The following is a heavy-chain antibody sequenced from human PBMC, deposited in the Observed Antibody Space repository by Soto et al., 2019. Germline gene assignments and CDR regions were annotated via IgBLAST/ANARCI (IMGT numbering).Heavy chain of an antibody. Sequence: QVXXXXSGXGXVXXXXXXSLTXXVSNGSISSSNWWSWVRQSPGKGREWIGEVAQNGYIGSIPSLKSRLTILLDKPTNRFSLRLTSVTAADTAVYYCARNRLDGYDFDSWGQGILVTVSS. CDR2: VAQNGYI. V-gene: IGHV4-4*02. CDR3: ARNRLDGYDFDS. CDR1: NGSISSSNW. D-gene: IGHD5-12*01. J-gene: IGHJ4*02.